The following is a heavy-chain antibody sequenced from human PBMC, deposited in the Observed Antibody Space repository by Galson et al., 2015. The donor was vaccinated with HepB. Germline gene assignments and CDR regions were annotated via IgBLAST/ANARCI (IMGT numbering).Heavy chain of an antibody. J-gene: IGHJ2*01. CDR1: GGTFSSYA. Sequence: SVKVSCKASGGTFSSYAISWVRQAPGQGLEWMGGIIPMFGTANYAQKFQGRVTITADDSTSTAYMELSSLRSADTAVYYCAGHPARAVAGYWYFDLWGRGTLVTVSP. CDR2: IIPMFGTA. D-gene: IGHD6-19*01. V-gene: IGHV1-69*13. CDR3: AGHPARAVAGYWYFDL.